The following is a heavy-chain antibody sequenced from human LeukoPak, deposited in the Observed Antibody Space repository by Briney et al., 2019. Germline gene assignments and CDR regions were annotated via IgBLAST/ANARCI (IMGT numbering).Heavy chain of an antibody. D-gene: IGHD3-10*01. CDR2: INHSGST. CDR3: ARVRREGVRGVKYYYYMDV. J-gene: IGHJ6*03. V-gene: IGHV4-34*01. Sequence: SETLSLTCAVSVWSFSGDYWSWSRQAPGKDLEGCGEINHSGSTNYNPSPKSRRTISTDTSKNQFSLKLTSVTAADTAMYYCARVRREGVRGVKYYYYMDVWGKGTTVTVFS. CDR1: VWSFSGDY.